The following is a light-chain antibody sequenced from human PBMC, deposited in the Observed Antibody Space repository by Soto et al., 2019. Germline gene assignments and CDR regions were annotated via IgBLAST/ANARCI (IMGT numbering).Light chain of an antibody. CDR3: LQTYSTPWT. Sequence: DIQMTQSPSSLSASVGDRVTITCRASQSITTYLNWYQRKPGRAPNLLIFASSTLQSGVPSRFSGSGSGTDFRLTISSLQPEDFATYYCLQTYSTPWTLGQGTDVEI. CDR2: ASS. V-gene: IGKV1-39*01. CDR1: QSITTY. J-gene: IGKJ1*01.